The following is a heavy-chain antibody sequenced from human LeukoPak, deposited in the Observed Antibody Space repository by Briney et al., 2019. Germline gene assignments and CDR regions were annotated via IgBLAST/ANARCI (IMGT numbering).Heavy chain of an antibody. CDR3: ARRNSSSSGLEY. J-gene: IGHJ4*02. V-gene: IGHV1-2*02. Sequence: ASVKVSCKASGYTFTAYYMHWVRQAPGQGLEWMAWTNPNSGGANYAQKFQGRVTMTRDTSISTAYMELSRLTSDDTAAYYCARRNSSSSGLEYWGQGSLVAVSS. D-gene: IGHD6-6*01. CDR2: TNPNSGGA. CDR1: GYTFTAYY.